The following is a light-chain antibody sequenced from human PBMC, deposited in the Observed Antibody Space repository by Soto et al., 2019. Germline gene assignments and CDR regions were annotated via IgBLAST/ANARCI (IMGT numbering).Light chain of an antibody. CDR1: SSDIGAYNY. V-gene: IGLV2-14*01. CDR2: EVN. Sequence: QFALTQSAFVYGSPGQSITISCTGTSSDIGAYNYVSWYQQYPSRAPKLMIYEVNNRPSGVYNRLFGSKSGNTASLTISGLQAEDEADYYWSSFTTSSTYVVGAGTKLTVI. J-gene: IGLJ1*01. CDR3: SSFTTSSTYV.